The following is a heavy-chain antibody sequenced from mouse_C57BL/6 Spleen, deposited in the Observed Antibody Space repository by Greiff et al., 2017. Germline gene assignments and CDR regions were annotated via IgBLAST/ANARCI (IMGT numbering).Heavy chain of an antibody. CDR1: GFTFTEYT. CDR3: ARHEAQLGGFAD. Sequence: QVHVKQSGAELVKPGASVKLSCKASGFTFTEYTIHWVQQRSGQGLEWIGWFYPGSGSIKYNEKFKDKATLTADKSSSTVYMELSRWTSEDSAVYFCARHEAQLGGFADWGQGTLVTVSA. J-gene: IGHJ3*01. D-gene: IGHD4-1*02. CDR2: FYPGSGSI. V-gene: IGHV1-62-2*01.